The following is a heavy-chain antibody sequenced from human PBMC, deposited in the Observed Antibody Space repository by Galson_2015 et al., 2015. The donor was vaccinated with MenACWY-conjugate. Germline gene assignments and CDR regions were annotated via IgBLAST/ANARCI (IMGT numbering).Heavy chain of an antibody. J-gene: IGHJ4*02. CDR1: GFTFSTYA. V-gene: IGHV3-11*06. CDR2: ISSGHIYS. CDR3: ARTPRSYSGYTFEK. D-gene: IGHD5-12*01. Sequence: SLRLSCAASGFTFSTYAMSWVRQDPGRGLVWVAYISSGHIYSNHADSVKGRFTISRDNAKNSLFLQMNSLRAEDTAVYFCARTPRSYSGYTFEKWGQGTLVTVSS.